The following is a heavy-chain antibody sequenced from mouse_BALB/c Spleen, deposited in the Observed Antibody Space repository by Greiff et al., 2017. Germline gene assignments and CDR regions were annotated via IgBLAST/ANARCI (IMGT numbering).Heavy chain of an antibody. V-gene: IGHV1-54*01. CDR2: INPGSGGT. CDR1: GYAFTNYL. J-gene: IGHJ3*01. D-gene: IGHD1-1*01. CDR3: ASWGYGSSPWFAY. Sequence: VQLQQSGAELVRPGTSVKVSCKASGYAFTNYLIEWVKQRPGQGLEWIGVINPGSGGTNYNEKFKGKATLTADKSSSTAYMQLSSLTSDDSAVYFGASWGYGSSPWFAYWGQGTLVTVSA.